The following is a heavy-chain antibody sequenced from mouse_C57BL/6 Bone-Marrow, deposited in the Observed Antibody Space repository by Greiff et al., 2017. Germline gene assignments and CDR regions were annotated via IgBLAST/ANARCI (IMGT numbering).Heavy chain of an antibody. J-gene: IGHJ3*01. CDR1: GYTFTDYY. D-gene: IGHD2-4*01. V-gene: IGHV1-76*01. CDR2: IYPGSGNT. CDR3: ARDTKLRRGSWFAY. Sequence: QVQLQQFGAELVRPGASVKLSCKASGYTFTDYYINWVKQRPGQGLEWIARIYPGSGNTYYNEKFKGKATLTAEKSSSTAYMQLSSLTSEDSSVYFCARDTKLRRGSWFAYWGQGTLVTVSA.